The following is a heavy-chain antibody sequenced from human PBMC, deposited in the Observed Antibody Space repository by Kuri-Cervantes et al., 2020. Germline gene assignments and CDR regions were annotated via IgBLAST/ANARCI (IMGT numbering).Heavy chain of an antibody. Sequence: ASVKVSCKASGYTFTGYYIHWVRQAPGQGLEWMGWINPNSGGTNYAQQFQGRVTMTRDTSISTAYMELSRLRSDDTAVYYCAREWLVPFDYWGQGTLVTVSS. CDR2: INPNSGGT. J-gene: IGHJ4*02. CDR1: GYTFTGYY. CDR3: AREWLVPFDY. D-gene: IGHD6-19*01. V-gene: IGHV1-2*02.